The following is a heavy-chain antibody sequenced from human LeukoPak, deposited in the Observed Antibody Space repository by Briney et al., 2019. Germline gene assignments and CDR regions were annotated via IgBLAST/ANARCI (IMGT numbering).Heavy chain of an antibody. CDR1: GVSISSYY. D-gene: IGHD1-14*01. Sequence: PSETLSLTCTVSGVSISSYYWSWIRQPPGKGLEWVGYIYYSGSTNYNPSPKSRVTISVDTTKNQFSLKLSSVTAADTAVYYCARARNGPQGFDPWGQGTLVTVSS. J-gene: IGHJ5*02. V-gene: IGHV4-59*01. CDR2: IYYSGST. CDR3: ARARNGPQGFDP.